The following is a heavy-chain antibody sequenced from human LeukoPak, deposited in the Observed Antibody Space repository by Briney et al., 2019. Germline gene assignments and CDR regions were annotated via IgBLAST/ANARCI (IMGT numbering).Heavy chain of an antibody. J-gene: IGHJ6*02. CDR3: ARDRRVTRGTLTNPSLTDV. Sequence: SGGSLRLSCAASGFTFSSYSMNWVRQAPGKGLEWVSSISSSSSYIYYADSVKGRFTISRDNAKNSLYLQMNSLRAEDTAVYYCARDRRVTRGTLTNPSLTDVWGQGTTVTVSS. CDR2: ISSSSSYI. V-gene: IGHV3-21*01. CDR1: GFTFSSYS. D-gene: IGHD4-23*01.